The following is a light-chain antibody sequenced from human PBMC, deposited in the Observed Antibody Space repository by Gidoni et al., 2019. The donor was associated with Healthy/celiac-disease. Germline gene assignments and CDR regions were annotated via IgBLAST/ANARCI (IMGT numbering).Light chain of an antibody. CDR3: QQYNNWHPVT. J-gene: IGKJ2*01. V-gene: IGKV3-15*01. CDR1: QSVSSN. Sequence: VMSHSPATLSVSPGERATLSCRASQSVSSNLAWYQQKPGQAPRLLIYGASTRATGIPARVSGSGSGTEFNLTISSLQSEDFAVYYCQQYNNWHPVTFGQGTKLEIK. CDR2: GAS.